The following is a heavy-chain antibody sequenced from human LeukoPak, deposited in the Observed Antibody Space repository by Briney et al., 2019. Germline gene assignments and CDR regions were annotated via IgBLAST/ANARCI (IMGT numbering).Heavy chain of an antibody. J-gene: IGHJ3*02. CDR3: ARGLLGYSSSWLGVAFDI. V-gene: IGHV4-59*01. D-gene: IGHD6-13*01. CDR2: IYYSGST. CDR1: GGSISDYY. Sequence: SETLSLTCTVSGGSISDYYWTWIRQPPGKGLEWDGYIYYSGSTNYNPSLKSRLTISVDTSKSQFSLKLSSVTAADTAVYYCARGLLGYSSSWLGVAFDIWGQGTMVSVSS.